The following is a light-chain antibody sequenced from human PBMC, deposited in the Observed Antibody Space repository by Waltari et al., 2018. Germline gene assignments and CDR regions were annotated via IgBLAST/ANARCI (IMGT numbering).Light chain of an antibody. Sequence: DIQMTQSPSSLSASVGDKVTITCRASQDIRNTLAWYQQKPGKAPNLLIYTASVLQTGVPSRFSGSGSGTDFTLTITSLQPEDFAVYYCQQRYSYPWTFGKGTKVEIK. J-gene: IGKJ1*01. CDR2: TAS. CDR1: QDIRNT. V-gene: IGKV1-17*01. CDR3: QQRYSYPWT.